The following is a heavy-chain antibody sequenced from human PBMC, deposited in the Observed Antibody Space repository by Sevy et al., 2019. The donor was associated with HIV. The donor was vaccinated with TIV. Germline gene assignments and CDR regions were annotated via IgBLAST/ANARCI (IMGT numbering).Heavy chain of an antibody. D-gene: IGHD6-19*01. CDR2: TYYRSKWYS. V-gene: IGHV6-1*01. J-gene: IGHJ4*02. CDR1: GDSVSSNSAA. CDR3: AHGSGYISGWYDY. Sequence: SQTLSLTCAISGDSVSSNSAAWNWIRQSPSRGLEWLGRTYYRSKWYSDYAVSVKSRITINPDTFKNQFSLQLNSVTPEDTAVYYCAHGSGYISGWYDYWGQGTLVTVS.